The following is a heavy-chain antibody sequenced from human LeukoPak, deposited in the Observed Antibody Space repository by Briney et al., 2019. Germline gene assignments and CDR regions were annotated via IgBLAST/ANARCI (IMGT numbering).Heavy chain of an antibody. J-gene: IGHJ4*02. CDR2: ISSNGGST. CDR3: ARDFGLTGKVDY. V-gene: IGHV3-64*01. D-gene: IGHD1-20*01. CDR1: GFTFSRYA. Sequence: PGGSLRLSCAASGFTFSRYAMHWVRQAPGKGQESVSAISSNGGSTYYANSVKGRFTISRDNSKNTLYLQMGSLRAEDLAVYYCARDFGLTGKVDYWGQGTLVTVSS.